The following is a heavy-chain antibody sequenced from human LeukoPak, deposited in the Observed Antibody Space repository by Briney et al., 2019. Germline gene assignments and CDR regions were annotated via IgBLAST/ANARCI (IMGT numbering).Heavy chain of an antibody. Sequence: GGSLRLSCAASGFTFRSYAMTWVRQAPGKGLEWVSSISGSGSRTDYADSVKGRFTISRDNSKSTVYLQMNNLRADDTAVYYCAKYCSDAGCYPRMFQPWGQGTLVTVSS. V-gene: IGHV3-23*01. CDR1: GFTFRSYA. CDR2: ISGSGSRT. CDR3: AKYCSDAGCYPRMFQP. J-gene: IGHJ1*01. D-gene: IGHD2-2*01.